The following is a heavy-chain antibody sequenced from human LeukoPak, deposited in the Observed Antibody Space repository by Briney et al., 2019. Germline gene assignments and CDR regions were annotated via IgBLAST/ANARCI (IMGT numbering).Heavy chain of an antibody. V-gene: IGHV3-48*04. CDR2: ISSSGSTI. Sequence: GGSLRLSCAASGFTFSSYSMNWVRQAPGKGLEWVSSISSSGSTIYYADSVKGRFTISRDNAKNSLYLQMNSLRAEDTAVYYCARDRFKFDYWGQGTLVTVSS. J-gene: IGHJ4*02. CDR3: ARDRFKFDY. CDR1: GFTFSSYS.